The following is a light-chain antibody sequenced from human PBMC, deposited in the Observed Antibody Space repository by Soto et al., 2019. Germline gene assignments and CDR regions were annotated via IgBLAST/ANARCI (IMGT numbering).Light chain of an antibody. V-gene: IGKV1-39*01. CDR2: AAS. Sequence: DIQMTQSPSSLSASVEDRVIITCRASQSISNHLNWYQQKPGKAPKLLIFAASSLQSGVPSRFSGSRSGPDFTLTISSLQPEDFATYYCQQHNSFPRSFGQGTKLEIK. CDR1: QSISNH. J-gene: IGKJ2*01. CDR3: QQHNSFPRS.